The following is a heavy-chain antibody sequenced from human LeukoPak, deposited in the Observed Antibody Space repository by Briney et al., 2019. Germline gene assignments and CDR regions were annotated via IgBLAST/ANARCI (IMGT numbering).Heavy chain of an antibody. CDR2: ISERGGST. V-gene: IGHV3-23*01. CDR1: GITLSNYG. CDR3: AKRGIVIRAVIIIGFHKEAYYFDY. J-gene: IGHJ4*02. D-gene: IGHD3-10*01. Sequence: GGSLRLSCAVSGITLSNYGMSWVRQAPGKGLEWVSGISERGGSTNYADSVKGRFIISRDTSKNTVYLQMNSLRVEDTAVYFCAKRGIVIRAVIIIGFHKEAYYFDYWGQGILVTVSS.